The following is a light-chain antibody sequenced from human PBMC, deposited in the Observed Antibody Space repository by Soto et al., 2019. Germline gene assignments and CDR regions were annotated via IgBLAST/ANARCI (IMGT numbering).Light chain of an antibody. CDR1: QSVATN. V-gene: IGKV3-15*01. CDR3: QQYNNWPQT. CDR2: GAS. Sequence: EALLTQSPSTLSVSPGERVTLSCRASQSVATNLAWYQQRPGQAPRLLIYGASKRPIGLPARFSGSGSGTEFTLTITSLQSEDFEVYYCQQYNNWPQTFGQGTKVDIK. J-gene: IGKJ1*01.